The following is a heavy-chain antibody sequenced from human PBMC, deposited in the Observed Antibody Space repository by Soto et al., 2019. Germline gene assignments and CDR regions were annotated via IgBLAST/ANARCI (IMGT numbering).Heavy chain of an antibody. J-gene: IGHJ6*02. CDR1: GGTFSSYA. CDR3: ASRITGSPNYDYGMDV. V-gene: IGHV1-69*12. CDR2: IIPIFGTA. Sequence: QVQLVQSGAEVKKPGSSVKVSCKASGGTFSSYAINWVRQAPGQGLEWMGGIIPIFGTADYAKKFQGRVTITADEATSTAYMELSSLRSEDTAVYYCASRITGSPNYDYGMDVWGQGTTVTVSS. D-gene: IGHD1-20*01.